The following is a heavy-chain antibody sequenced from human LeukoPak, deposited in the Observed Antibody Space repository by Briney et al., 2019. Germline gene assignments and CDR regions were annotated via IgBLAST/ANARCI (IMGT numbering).Heavy chain of an antibody. V-gene: IGHV4-34*01. CDR1: GGSFSGYY. CDR3: ARAYSPYYYDSSGYYY. J-gene: IGHJ4*02. D-gene: IGHD3-22*01. Sequence: PSETLSPTCAVYGGSFSGYYWSWIRQPPGKGLEWIGEINHSGSTNYNPSLKSRVTISVDTSKNQFSLKLSSVTAADTAVYYCARAYSPYYYDSSGYYYWGQGTLVTVSS. CDR2: INHSGST.